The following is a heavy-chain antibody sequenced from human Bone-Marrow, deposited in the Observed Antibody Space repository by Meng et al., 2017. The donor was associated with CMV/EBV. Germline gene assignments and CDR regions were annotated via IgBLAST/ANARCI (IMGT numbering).Heavy chain of an antibody. CDR1: GGSISSYY. CDR3: ARGVLLWFGDLNWFDP. D-gene: IGHD3-10*01. CDR2: IYYIGST. Sequence: SETLSLTCTVSGGSISSYYWSWIRQPPGKGLEWIGYIYYIGSTNYNPSLKSRVTISVDTSKNQFSLKLSSVTAADTAVYYCARGVLLWFGDLNWFDPWGQGTLVTVSS. V-gene: IGHV4-59*01. J-gene: IGHJ5*02.